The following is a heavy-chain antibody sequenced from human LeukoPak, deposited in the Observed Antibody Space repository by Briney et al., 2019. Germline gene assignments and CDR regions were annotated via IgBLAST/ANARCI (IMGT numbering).Heavy chain of an antibody. V-gene: IGHV3-33*01. CDR1: GFTFSSYG. D-gene: IGHD6-19*01. CDR2: IWYDGSNT. CDR3: ARDLEYSSGWYYFDY. J-gene: IGHJ4*02. Sequence: PGRSLRLSCAASGFTFSSYGMHWVRQAPGKGLEWVAVIWYDGSNTYYADSVKGRCTISRDNSKNTLYLQMNSLRAEDTAVYYCARDLEYSSGWYYFDYWGQGTLVTVSS.